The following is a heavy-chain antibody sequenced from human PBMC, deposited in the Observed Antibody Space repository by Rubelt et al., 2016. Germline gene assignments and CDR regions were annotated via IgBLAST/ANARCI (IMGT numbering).Heavy chain of an antibody. D-gene: IGHD2-2*01. J-gene: IGHJ6*02. CDR3: AREQLLSDYYYGMDV. CDR2: IYTSGST. V-gene: IGHV4-4*07. CDR1: GGSISSYY. Sequence: QVQLQESGPGLVKPSETLSLTCTVPGGSISSYYWSWIRQPAGKGLEWIGRIYTSGSTNYNPSLKSRVTMSVDTSKNQFSLKLSSVTAADTAVYYCAREQLLSDYYYGMDVWGQGTTVTVSS.